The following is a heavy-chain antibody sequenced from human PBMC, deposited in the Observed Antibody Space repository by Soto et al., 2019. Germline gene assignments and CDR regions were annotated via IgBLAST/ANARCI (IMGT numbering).Heavy chain of an antibody. CDR1: GGSFSAYY. Sequence: QVQLQQWGAGLLKPSETLSLTCAVYGGSFSAYYWSWIRQPPGKGLEWIGEINHSGSTNYHPSLKSRVTLSVDTSKNQFSLKLSSVTAADTAVYYCARGQSSLLLDCWGQGILVTVSS. CDR2: INHSGST. D-gene: IGHD2-8*02. CDR3: ARGQSSLLLDC. V-gene: IGHV4-34*01. J-gene: IGHJ4*02.